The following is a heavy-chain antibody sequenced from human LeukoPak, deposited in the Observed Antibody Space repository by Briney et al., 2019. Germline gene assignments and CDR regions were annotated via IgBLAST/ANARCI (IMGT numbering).Heavy chain of an antibody. CDR3: ARDGSERGFDY. J-gene: IGHJ4*02. CDR1: GFTFSSYG. Sequence: TGGPLRLSCAASGFTFSSYGMHWVRQAPGKGLEWVAVIWYDGSNKYYADSVKGRFTISRDNSKNTLYLQMNRLRAEDTAVYYCARDGSERGFDYWGQGTLVTVSS. CDR2: IWYDGSNK. D-gene: IGHD3-10*01. V-gene: IGHV3-33*01.